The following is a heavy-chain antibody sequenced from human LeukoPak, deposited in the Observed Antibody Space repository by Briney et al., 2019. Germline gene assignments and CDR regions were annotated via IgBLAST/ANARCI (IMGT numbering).Heavy chain of an antibody. CDR3: ARDSVPADHYYYYYGMDV. V-gene: IGHV1-46*01. D-gene: IGHD2-2*01. Sequence: GASVKVSCKASGYTFTSYYMHWVRQAPARELVWMVIINPSGGSTSYAQKFQGRVTMTRDTSTSTVYMELSSLRSEDTAVYYCARDSVPADHYYYYYGMDVWGKGTTVTVSS. CDR1: GYTFTSYY. CDR2: INPSGGST. J-gene: IGHJ6*04.